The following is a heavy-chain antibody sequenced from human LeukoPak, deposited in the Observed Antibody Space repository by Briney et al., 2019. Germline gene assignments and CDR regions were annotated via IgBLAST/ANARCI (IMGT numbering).Heavy chain of an antibody. J-gene: IGHJ6*04. Sequence: ASVKVSCKTSGYTFSMYAIHWVRQAPGQRLEWMGWVNGGNGDTKYSQRFQGRVTITRDTAATTAHMDLSSLRSDDTAVYYCARTPGPMVRELKFYYYGMGVWGKGTTVTVSS. CDR3: ARTPGPMVRELKFYYYGMGV. CDR1: GYTFSMYA. CDR2: VNGGNGDT. V-gene: IGHV1-3*01. D-gene: IGHD3-10*01.